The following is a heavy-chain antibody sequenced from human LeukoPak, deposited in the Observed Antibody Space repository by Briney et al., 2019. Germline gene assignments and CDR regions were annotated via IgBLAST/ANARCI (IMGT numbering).Heavy chain of an antibody. CDR1: GGSISSGSYY. CDR2: IYHSGSS. D-gene: IGHD3-3*01. J-gene: IGHJ3*02. Sequence: SETLSLTCTVSGGSISSGSYYWSWIRQPPGKGLEWIGSIYHSGSSYYNPSLKSRVTISVDTSKNQFSLKLSSVTAADTAVYYCARDRSGLDAFDIWGQGTMVTVSS. V-gene: IGHV4-39*07. CDR3: ARDRSGLDAFDI.